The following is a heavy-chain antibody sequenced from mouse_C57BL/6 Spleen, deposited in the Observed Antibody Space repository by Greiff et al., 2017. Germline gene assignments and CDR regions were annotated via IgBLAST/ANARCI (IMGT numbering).Heavy chain of an antibody. D-gene: IGHD1-1*01. CDR3: ARDYYGSSPYWYFDV. CDR1: GYSITSDY. CDR2: ISYSGST. J-gene: IGHJ1*03. Sequence: EVQLQQSGPGLAKPSQTLSLTCSVTGYSITSDYWNWIRKFPGNKLEYMGYISYSGSTYYNPSLKSRISITRDTSKNQYYLQLNSVTTEDTATYYCARDYYGSSPYWYFDVWGTGTTVTVSS. V-gene: IGHV3-8*01.